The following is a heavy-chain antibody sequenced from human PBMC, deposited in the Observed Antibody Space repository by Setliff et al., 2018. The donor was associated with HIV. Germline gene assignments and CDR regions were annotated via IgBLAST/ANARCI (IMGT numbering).Heavy chain of an antibody. CDR1: GFTVSTYY. Sequence: GGSLRLSCAASGFTVSTYYMSWVRQAPGKGLEWIATIDSGGDTYHADSVKGRFTISRDNSKNTLYLQMNSLKAEDKAVFYCARSYGDYEKLIEYWGQGTLVTVSS. CDR2: IDSGGDT. CDR3: ARSYGDYEKLIEY. D-gene: IGHD4-17*01. J-gene: IGHJ4*02. V-gene: IGHV3-66*02.